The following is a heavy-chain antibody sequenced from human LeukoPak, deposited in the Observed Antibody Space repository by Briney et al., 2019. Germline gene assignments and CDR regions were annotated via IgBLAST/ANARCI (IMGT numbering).Heavy chain of an antibody. CDR2: ISGSGGST. D-gene: IGHD3-10*01. Sequence: GGSLRLSCAASGFTFSSYAMSWVRQAPGKGLEWVSAISGSGGSTYYADSVKGRFTISRDNSKNTLYLQMNSLRAEDTAVYYCAKSSITMVRGVIISPYYYYYGMDVWGQGTTVTVSS. J-gene: IGHJ6*02. CDR1: GFTFSSYA. V-gene: IGHV3-23*01. CDR3: AKSSITMVRGVIISPYYYYYGMDV.